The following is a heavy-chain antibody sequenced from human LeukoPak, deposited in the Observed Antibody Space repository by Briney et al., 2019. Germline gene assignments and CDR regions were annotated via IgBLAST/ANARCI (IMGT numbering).Heavy chain of an antibody. Sequence: SETLSLTCTVSGGSISSGSYYWSWIRQPAGKGLEWIGRIYISGSTNYNPSLKSRVTISVDTSKNQFSLKLSSVTAADTAVYYCARDGRYCSGGSCYQGWHNWFDPWGQGTLVTVSS. J-gene: IGHJ5*02. V-gene: IGHV4-61*02. CDR3: ARDGRYCSGGSCYQGWHNWFDP. D-gene: IGHD2-15*01. CDR2: IYISGST. CDR1: GGSISSGSYY.